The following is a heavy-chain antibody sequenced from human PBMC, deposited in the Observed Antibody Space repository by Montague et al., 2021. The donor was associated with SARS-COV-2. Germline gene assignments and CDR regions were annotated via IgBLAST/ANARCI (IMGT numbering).Heavy chain of an antibody. CDR1: SGSLSNYY. V-gene: IGHV4-4*09. J-gene: IGHJ4*02. CDR2: MYETGNM. Sequence: SETLSLTCTVPSGSLSNYYWSWIRQSPDKGLEWIGYMYETGNMIYNPSLRSRVSISADTSKSQFSLRPTSVTAADSARYYCTRNMAYWGQGVLVTV. D-gene: IGHD2/OR15-2a*01. CDR3: TRNMAY.